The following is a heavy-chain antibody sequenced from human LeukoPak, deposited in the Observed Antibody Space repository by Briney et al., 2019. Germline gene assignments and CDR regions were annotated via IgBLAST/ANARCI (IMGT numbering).Heavy chain of an antibody. D-gene: IGHD3-9*01. Sequence: PSETLSLTCTVSGGSISSSSYYWGRIRQPPGKGLEWNGSIYYSGSTYYNPSLKSRVTISVDTSKNQFSLKLSSVTAADTAVYYCARVNTNDILTGYYTGGSYDYWGQGTLVTVSS. CDR1: GGSISSSSYY. CDR3: ARVNTNDILTGYYTGGSYDY. CDR2: IYYSGST. J-gene: IGHJ4*02. V-gene: IGHV4-39*07.